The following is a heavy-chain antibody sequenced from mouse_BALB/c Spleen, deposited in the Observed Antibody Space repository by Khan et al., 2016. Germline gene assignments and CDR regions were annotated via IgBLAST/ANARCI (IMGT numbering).Heavy chain of an antibody. D-gene: IGHD2-4*01. CDR3: ARRDYDYAMDY. CDR2: INPGSGGT. CDR1: GYAFTNYL. V-gene: IGHV1-54*01. J-gene: IGHJ4*01. Sequence: QIQLQQSGAELVRPGTSVKVSCKASGYAFTNYLIEWVKQRPGQGLEWIGVINPGSGGTNYNEKFKGKATLTADKSSSTAYMQLSSLTSDDSAVXFCARRDYDYAMDYWCQGTSVTVSS.